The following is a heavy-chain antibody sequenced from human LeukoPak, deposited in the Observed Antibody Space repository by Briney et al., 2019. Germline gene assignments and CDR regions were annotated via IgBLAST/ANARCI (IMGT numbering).Heavy chain of an antibody. CDR3: ARLKTRYSSSWYWFDP. J-gene: IGHJ5*02. Sequence: SETLSLTCAVYGGSFSGYYWSWIRQPPGKGLEWIGEINHSGSTNYNPSLKSRVTISVDTSKNQFSLKLSSATAADTAVYYCARLKTRYSSSWYWFDPWGQGTLVTVSS. CDR2: INHSGST. D-gene: IGHD6-13*01. V-gene: IGHV4-34*01. CDR1: GGSFSGYY.